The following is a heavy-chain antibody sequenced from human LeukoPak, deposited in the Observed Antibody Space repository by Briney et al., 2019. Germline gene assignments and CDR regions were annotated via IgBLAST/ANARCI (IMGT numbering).Heavy chain of an antibody. CDR3: ARAFEATGFWDLDY. CDR1: LFNLNTYW. J-gene: IGHJ4*02. V-gene: IGHV3-74*01. Sequence: PGGCLRLSSILSLFNLNTYWMHAVRQAPRKGLVCVSRMNNEGGVISYADSVKGRFTRSRDNAKKPLYLQMNSLRAEDTGVYYCARAFEATGFWDLDYWGQGTLVTASS. D-gene: IGHD3-16*01. CDR2: MNNEGGVI.